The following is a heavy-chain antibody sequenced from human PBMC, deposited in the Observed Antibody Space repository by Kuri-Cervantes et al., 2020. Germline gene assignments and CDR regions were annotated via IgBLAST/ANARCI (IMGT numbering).Heavy chain of an antibody. CDR3: AREAPTMYSSSWYGSGGIGGFQH. CDR2: INAGNGNT. CDR1: GYTFTSYA. D-gene: IGHD6-13*01. Sequence: ASVKVSCKASGYTFTSYAMHWVRQAPGQRLEWMGWINAGNGNTKYSQKFQGRVTITRDTSASTAYVELSSLRSEDTAVYYCAREAPTMYSSSWYGSGGIGGFQHWGQGTLVTVSS. V-gene: IGHV1-3*01. J-gene: IGHJ1*01.